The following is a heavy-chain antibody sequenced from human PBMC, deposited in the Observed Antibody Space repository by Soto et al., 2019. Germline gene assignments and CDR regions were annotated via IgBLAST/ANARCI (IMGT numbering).Heavy chain of an antibody. CDR3: ARFVRHQLPTIDY. D-gene: IGHD1-26*01. CDR1: GYTFTDYD. J-gene: IGHJ4*02. CDR2: MNPSSGYT. V-gene: IGHV1-8*01. Sequence: AAVKVSCKASGYTFTDYDIKWVRQASGQGLEWMGWMNPSSGYTGYAQKFQGRVTMTWDTSISTAYMELSSLTSADTAVYYCARFVRHQLPTIDYWGQGALVTVSS.